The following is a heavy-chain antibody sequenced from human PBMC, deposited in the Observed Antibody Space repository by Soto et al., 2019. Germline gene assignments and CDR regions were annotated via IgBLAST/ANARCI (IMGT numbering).Heavy chain of an antibody. D-gene: IGHD6-13*01. J-gene: IGHJ6*02. V-gene: IGHV1-69*13. CDR1: GGTFSSYA. Sequence: ASVKVSCKASGGTFSSYAISWVRQAPGQGLEWMGGIIPIFGTANYAQKFQGRVTITADESTSTAYMELSSLRSEDTAVYYCARSFLPSGYSSSWYGDYYYYYGMDVWGQGTTVTVSS. CDR2: IIPIFGTA. CDR3: ARSFLPSGYSSSWYGDYYYYYGMDV.